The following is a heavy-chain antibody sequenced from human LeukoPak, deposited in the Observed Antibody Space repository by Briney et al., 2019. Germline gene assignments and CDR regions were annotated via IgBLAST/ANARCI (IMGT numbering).Heavy chain of an antibody. V-gene: IGHV3-21*01. CDR2: ISSSSSHI. J-gene: IGHJ4*02. CDR3: AREGSAMVDFDY. D-gene: IGHD5-18*01. Sequence: AGGSLRLSCSASGFTFNTYSMNWVRQAPGKGLEWVSSISSSSSHIYYADSVKGRFTISRDNAKNSLYLQMNSLRAEDTAVYYCAREGSAMVDFDYWGQGTLVTVSS. CDR1: GFTFNTYS.